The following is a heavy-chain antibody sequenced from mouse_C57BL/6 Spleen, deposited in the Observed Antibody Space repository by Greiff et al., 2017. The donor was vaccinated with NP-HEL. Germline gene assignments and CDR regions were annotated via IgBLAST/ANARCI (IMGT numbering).Heavy chain of an antibody. V-gene: IGHV10-1*01. CDR2: IRSKSNNYAT. Sequence: EVMLVESGGGLVQPKGSLKLSCAASGFSFNTYAMNWVRQAPGKGLEWVARIRSKSNNYATYYADSVKDRFTISRDDSESMLYLQMNNLKTEDTAMYYCVRHEGLRRDWYFDVWGTGTTVTVSS. D-gene: IGHD2-4*01. J-gene: IGHJ1*03. CDR3: VRHEGLRRDWYFDV. CDR1: GFSFNTYA.